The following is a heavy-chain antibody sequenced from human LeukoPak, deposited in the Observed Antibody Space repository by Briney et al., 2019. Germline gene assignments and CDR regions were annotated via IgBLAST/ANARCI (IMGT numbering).Heavy chain of an antibody. J-gene: IGHJ6*02. Sequence: GGSLRLSCAASGFTFSNAWMNWVRQAPGKGLEWVGRIKSKTDGGTTDYAAPVKGRFTISRDDSKNTLYLQMNSLKTEDTAVYYCTTVSRGSWYSIYPGGMDVWGQGTTVTVSS. V-gene: IGHV3-15*07. D-gene: IGHD6-13*01. CDR3: TTVSRGSWYSIYPGGMDV. CDR1: GFTFSNAW. CDR2: IKSKTDGGTT.